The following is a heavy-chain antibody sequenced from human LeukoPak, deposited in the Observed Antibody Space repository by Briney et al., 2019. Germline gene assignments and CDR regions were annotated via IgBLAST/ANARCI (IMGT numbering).Heavy chain of an antibody. Sequence: GRTLRLSCAASGVTLSSYPTSWVRQATGKGPRCVANITQGGSGKYYVDSVKCRFTIFRDNATNSLYMQMNSLRVEDTAVYYCARVDHVMGYSGYDADYWGQGTLVTVSS. CDR2: ITQGGSGK. CDR1: GVTLSSYP. D-gene: IGHD5-12*01. V-gene: IGHV3-7*04. CDR3: ARVDHVMGYSGYDADY. J-gene: IGHJ4*02.